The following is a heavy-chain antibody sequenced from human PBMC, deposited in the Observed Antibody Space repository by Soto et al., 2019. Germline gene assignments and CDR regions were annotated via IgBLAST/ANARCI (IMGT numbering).Heavy chain of an antibody. V-gene: IGHV4-34*01. D-gene: IGHD2-15*01. Sequence: SETLSLTCAGYGGSFSGYYWSWIRQPPGKGLEWIGEINHSGSTNYNPSLKSRVTISVDTSKNQFSLKLSSVTAADTAVYYCARGLACSGGICPDYWGEGILVTVS. CDR2: INHSGST. CDR3: ARGLACSGGICPDY. CDR1: GGSFSGYY. J-gene: IGHJ4*02.